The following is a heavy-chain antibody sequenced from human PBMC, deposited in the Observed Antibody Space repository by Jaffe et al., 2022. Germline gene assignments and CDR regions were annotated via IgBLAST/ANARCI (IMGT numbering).Heavy chain of an antibody. CDR1: GFTFSSYG. Sequence: QVQLVESGGGVVQPGGSLRLSCAASGFTFSSYGMHWVRQAPGKGLEWVAFIRYDGSNKYYADSVKGRFTISRDNSKNTLYLQMNSLRAEDTAVYYCAKENEAAAGILDQEYFQHWGQGTLVTVSS. CDR3: AKENEAAAGILDQEYFQH. J-gene: IGHJ1*01. D-gene: IGHD6-13*01. V-gene: IGHV3-30*02. CDR2: IRYDGSNK.